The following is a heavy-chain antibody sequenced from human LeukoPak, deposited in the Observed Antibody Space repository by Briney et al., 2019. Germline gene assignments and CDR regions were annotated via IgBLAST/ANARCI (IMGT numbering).Heavy chain of an antibody. J-gene: IGHJ4*02. Sequence: PGGSLRLSCAASGFTFSSYGMHWVRQAPGKGLEWVAFIRYDGSNKYYADSVKGRFTISRDNSKNALYLQMNSLRAEDTAVYYCAKGLDLYYYDSSGYYSHFDYWGQGTLVTVSS. CDR1: GFTFSSYG. D-gene: IGHD3-22*01. CDR3: AKGLDLYYYDSSGYYSHFDY. CDR2: IRYDGSNK. V-gene: IGHV3-30*02.